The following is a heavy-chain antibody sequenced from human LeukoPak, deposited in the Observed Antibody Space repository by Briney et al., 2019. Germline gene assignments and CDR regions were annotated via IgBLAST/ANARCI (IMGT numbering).Heavy chain of an antibody. V-gene: IGHV4-61*02. Sequence: SGTLSLTCTVSGGSISSGSYYWSWIRQPAGKGLEWIGRIYTSGSTNYNPSLKSRVTISVDTSKNQFSLKLSSVTAADTAVYYCARASQYSSSWYLNWYFDLWGRGTLVTVSS. D-gene: IGHD6-13*01. CDR1: GGSISSGSYY. CDR3: ARASQYSSSWYLNWYFDL. CDR2: IYTSGST. J-gene: IGHJ2*01.